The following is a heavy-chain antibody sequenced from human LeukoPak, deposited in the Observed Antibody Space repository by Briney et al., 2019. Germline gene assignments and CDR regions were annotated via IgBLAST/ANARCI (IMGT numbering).Heavy chain of an antibody. J-gene: IGHJ2*01. CDR2: ISAYNGNT. D-gene: IGHD3-22*01. Sequence: ASVKVSCKASGYTFTSYCISWVRQAPGQGLEWMGWISAYNGNTNYAQKLQGRVTMTTDTSTSTAYMELRSLRSDDTAVYYCARVASGYYDSSGYVDWYFDLWGRGTLVTVSS. V-gene: IGHV1-18*01. CDR3: ARVASGYYDSSGYVDWYFDL. CDR1: GYTFTSYC.